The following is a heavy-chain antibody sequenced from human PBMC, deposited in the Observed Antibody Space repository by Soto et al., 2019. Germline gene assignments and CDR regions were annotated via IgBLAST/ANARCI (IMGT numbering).Heavy chain of an antibody. CDR2: ISSSSSTI. D-gene: IGHD2-2*01. Sequence: LRLSCAASGFTFSSYSMNWVRQAPGKGLEWVSYISSSSSTIYYADSVKGRFTISRDNAKNSLYLQMNSLRDEDTAVYYCAAEKVVPAATNWFDPWGQGTLVTVSS. J-gene: IGHJ5*02. V-gene: IGHV3-48*02. CDR3: AAEKVVPAATNWFDP. CDR1: GFTFSSYS.